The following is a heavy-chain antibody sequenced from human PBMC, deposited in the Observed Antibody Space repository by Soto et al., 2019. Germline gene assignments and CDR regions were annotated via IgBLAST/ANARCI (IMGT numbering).Heavy chain of an antibody. D-gene: IGHD3-22*01. V-gene: IGHV4-39*02. CDR2: IYYSGST. Sequence: SETLSLTCTVSGGSISRNSYYWGWIRQPPGKGLEWIGSIYYSGSTYYNPSLKSRVTISVDTSKNQFSLKLSSVTAADTAVYYCARDYYDSSGYYEAGLFDYWGQGTLVTV. CDR1: GGSISRNSYY. CDR3: ARDYYDSSGYYEAGLFDY. J-gene: IGHJ4*02.